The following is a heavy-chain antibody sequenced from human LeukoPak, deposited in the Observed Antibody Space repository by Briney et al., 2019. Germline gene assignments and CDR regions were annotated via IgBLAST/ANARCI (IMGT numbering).Heavy chain of an antibody. CDR2: MSSDGRTR. J-gene: IGHJ4*02. CDR1: GFTFTTYT. V-gene: IGHV3-30*04. CDR3: ARRVGGTSXAPXLDY. D-gene: IGHD1-26*01. Sequence: GRSLRLSCAASGFTFTTYTMHWVRQAPGKGLEWVAVMSSDGRTRYYADSVRGRFTISRDNSKNTLYLQMNSLRAEDTAVYYCARRVGGTSXAPXLDYWGQGTLVTVSS.